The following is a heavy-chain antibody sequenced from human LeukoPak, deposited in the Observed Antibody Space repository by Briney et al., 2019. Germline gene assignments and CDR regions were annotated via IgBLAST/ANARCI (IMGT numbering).Heavy chain of an antibody. CDR2: IYHSGST. CDR1: GGSISSGGYY. CDR3: ARDRYRLGPLDAFDI. V-gene: IGHV4-30-2*01. J-gene: IGHJ3*02. D-gene: IGHD4-11*01. Sequence: KTSETLSLTCTVSGGSISSGGYYWSWIRQPPGKGLEWIGYIYHSGSTYYNPSLKSRVTISVDRSKNQFSLKLSSVTAADTAVYYCARDRYRLGPLDAFDIWGQGTMVTVSS.